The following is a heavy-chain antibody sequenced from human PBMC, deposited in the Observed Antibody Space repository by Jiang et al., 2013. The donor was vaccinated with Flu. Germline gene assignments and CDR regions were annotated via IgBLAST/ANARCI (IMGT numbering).Heavy chain of an antibody. CDR3: ARERSYYGSDYGMDV. Sequence: VQLVESGGGVVQPGRSLRLSCAVSGFTFSSYGMHWVRQAPGKGLEWVAVIWYDGSKKYYADSVQGRFTISRDDSKNTLYLQMNSLRVEDTAVYYCARERSYYGSDYGMDVWGKGTTVNV. CDR1: GFTFSSYG. J-gene: IGHJ6*04. V-gene: IGHV3-33*01. CDR2: IWYDGSKK. D-gene: IGHD3-10*01.